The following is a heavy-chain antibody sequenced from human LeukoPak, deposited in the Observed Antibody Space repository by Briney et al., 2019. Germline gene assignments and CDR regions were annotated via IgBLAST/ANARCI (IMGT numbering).Heavy chain of an antibody. V-gene: IGHV1-2*02. Sequence: ASVKVSCKAFGYTLTGYYIHWVRQAPGRGLEWMGWINPNSGGTYYAQEFQSKVTMTTDTSISTAYMDLTRLRSDGTAVYCCARDQATVTTPWVDFWGQGSLVTVSS. J-gene: IGHJ4*02. CDR3: ARDQATVTTPWVDF. D-gene: IGHD4-17*01. CDR2: INPNSGGT. CDR1: GYTLTGYY.